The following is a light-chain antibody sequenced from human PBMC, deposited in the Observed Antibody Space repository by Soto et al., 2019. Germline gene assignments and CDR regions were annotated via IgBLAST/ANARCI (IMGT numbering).Light chain of an antibody. CDR1: SSDVGGYNY. J-gene: IGLJ1*01. V-gene: IGLV2-14*03. Sequence: QSVLTQPASVSGSPGQSITISCTGTSSDVGGYNYVSWYQQHPGKAPKLMIYDVSNRPSGVSNRFSGSKSGNTASLTIYGLQAEYEADYYCSSYTDSNTLVFGTGTKLTVL. CDR2: DVS. CDR3: SSYTDSNTLV.